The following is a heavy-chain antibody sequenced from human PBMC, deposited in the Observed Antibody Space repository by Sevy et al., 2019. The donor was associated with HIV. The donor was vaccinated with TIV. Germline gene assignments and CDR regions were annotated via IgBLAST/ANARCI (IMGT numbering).Heavy chain of an antibody. V-gene: IGHV3-21*01. J-gene: IGHJ4*02. CDR1: GFTFSSYS. CDR3: ARGPDYYDSSGYYYQ. D-gene: IGHD3-22*01. Sequence: GGSLRLSRAASGFTFSSYSMHWVRQAPGKGLEWVSSINSISTYIYYADSVKGRFTISRDNAKNSLYLQMNSLRAEDTAVYYWARGPDYYDSSGYYYQWGQGTLVTVSS. CDR2: INSISTYI.